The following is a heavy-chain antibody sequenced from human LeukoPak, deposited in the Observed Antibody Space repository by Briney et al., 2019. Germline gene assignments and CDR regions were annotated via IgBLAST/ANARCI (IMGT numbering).Heavy chain of an antibody. D-gene: IGHD5-18*01. CDR1: GGSISSYY. Sequence: SETLSLTCTVSGGSISSYYWSWIRQPPGKGLDWIGYIYYGGSTNYNPSLKSRVTISVDTSKNQFSLKLSSVTAADTAVYYCAREANGRYSYGPADAFDIWGQGTMVTVSS. J-gene: IGHJ3*02. CDR3: AREANGRYSYGPADAFDI. V-gene: IGHV4-59*12. CDR2: IYYGGST.